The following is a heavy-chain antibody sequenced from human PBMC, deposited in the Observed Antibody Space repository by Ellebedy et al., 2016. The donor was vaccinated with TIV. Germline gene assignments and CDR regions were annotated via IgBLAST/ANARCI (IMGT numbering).Heavy chain of an antibody. J-gene: IGHJ5*02. CDR1: GGTVSGNV. V-gene: IGHV1-69*13. CDR3: ASDSSRMIRGVMKGWFDP. Sequence: AASVKVSCKASGGTVSGNVITWVRQAPGQGLEWMGGIIPLFGTANYAQKFQGRVTITADEFTTTAYMELSSLRSEDTAVYYCASDSSRMIRGVMKGWFDPWGQGTLVTVAS. CDR2: IIPLFGTA. D-gene: IGHD3-10*01.